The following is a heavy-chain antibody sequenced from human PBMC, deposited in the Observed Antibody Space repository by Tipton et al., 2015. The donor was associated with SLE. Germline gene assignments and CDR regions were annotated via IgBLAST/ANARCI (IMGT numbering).Heavy chain of an antibody. V-gene: IGHV3-30*02. CDR1: KFTFSAYG. CDR3: AKEYSSGWSYWYFDL. J-gene: IGHJ2*01. D-gene: IGHD6-19*01. CDR2: IGYDGTKK. Sequence: SLRLSCAASKFTFSAYGMHWVRQAPGKGLEWVAFIGYDGTKKYLADSVKGRFTISRDNSKNTLYLQMDSLRAEDTAVYYCAKEYSSGWSYWYFDLWGRGSLVTVSS.